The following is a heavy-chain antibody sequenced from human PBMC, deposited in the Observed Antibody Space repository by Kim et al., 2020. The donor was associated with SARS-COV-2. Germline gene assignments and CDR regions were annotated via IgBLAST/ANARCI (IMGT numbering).Heavy chain of an antibody. D-gene: IGHD5-12*01. CDR2: ISGSGGST. J-gene: IGHJ4*02. Sequence: GGSLRLSCAASGFTFSSYAMSWVRQAPGKGLEWVSAISGSGGSTYYADSVKGRFTISRDNSKNTLYLQMNSLRAEDTAVYYCARQDYGGDGYNFDYFDYWGQGTLVTVSS. CDR3: ARQDYGGDGYNFDYFDY. V-gene: IGHV3-23*01. CDR1: GFTFSSYA.